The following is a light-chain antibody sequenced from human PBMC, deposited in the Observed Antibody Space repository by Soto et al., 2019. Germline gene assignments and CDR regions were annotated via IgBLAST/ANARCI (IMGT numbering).Light chain of an antibody. J-gene: IGKJ1*01. Sequence: EIVLTQSPATLSLSPGERATLSCRASQSVSSNSLAWYQQKPGQAPRLLIYDASNRATGIPARFSGSGSGIDFTLTISSLDPEDFAVYYCQQPNNWPETFGQGTKVDIK. CDR2: DAS. CDR1: QSVSSNS. V-gene: IGKV3D-20*02. CDR3: QQPNNWPET.